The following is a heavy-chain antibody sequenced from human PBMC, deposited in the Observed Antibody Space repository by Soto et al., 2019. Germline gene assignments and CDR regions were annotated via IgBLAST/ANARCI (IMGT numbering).Heavy chain of an antibody. CDR2: IYYSGRA. D-gene: IGHD3-10*01. V-gene: IGHV4-31*03. J-gene: IGHJ4*02. Sequence: NPSETLSLTCSVSGGSISSGGYYCSWIRQHPGKGLEWIGYIYYSGRAYYNPSLQSRVTISVDTSKNQFSLNLNSVTAADTAVYYCAVSPSSINFDYWGQGTLVTVSS. CDR1: GGSISSGGYY. CDR3: AVSPSSINFDY.